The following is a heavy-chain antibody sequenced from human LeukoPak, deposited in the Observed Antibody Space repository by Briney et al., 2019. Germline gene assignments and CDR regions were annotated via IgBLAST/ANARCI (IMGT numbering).Heavy chain of an antibody. CDR1: GYTFTSYG. V-gene: IGHV1-18*01. J-gene: IGHJ3*02. CDR2: ISAYNGNT. D-gene: IGHD6-19*01. Sequence: ASVKVSCKASGYTFTSYGISWVRQAPGQGLEWMGWISAYNGNTNYAQKLQGRVTMTTDTSTSTAYMELRSLRSDDTAVYYCARGLDLWYSSGWPEGHVAFDIWGQGRMVTVSS. CDR3: ARGLDLWYSSGWPEGHVAFDI.